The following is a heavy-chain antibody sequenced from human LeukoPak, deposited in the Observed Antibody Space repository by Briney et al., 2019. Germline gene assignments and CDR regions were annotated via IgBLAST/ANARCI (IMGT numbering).Heavy chain of an antibody. V-gene: IGHV1-46*01. CDR1: GYTFTSYY. D-gene: IGHD2-2*02. CDR3: ARDIVVVPAAIGGLDY. J-gene: IGHJ4*02. Sequence: ASVKVCCKASGYTFTSYYMHWVRQAPGQGLEWMGIINPSGGSTSYAQKFQGRVTMTRDTSTSTVYMELSSLRSEDTAVYYCARDIVVVPAAIGGLDYWGQGTLVTVSS. CDR2: INPSGGST.